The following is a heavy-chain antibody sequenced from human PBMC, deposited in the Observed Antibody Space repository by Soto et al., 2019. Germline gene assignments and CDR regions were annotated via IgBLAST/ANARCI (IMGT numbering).Heavy chain of an antibody. CDR3: ARVGGPGIAAAGPFGMDV. J-gene: IGHJ6*02. CDR1: GYTFTSYD. CDR2: MNPNSGNT. D-gene: IGHD6-13*01. Sequence: GASVKVSCKASGYTFTSYDINWVRQATGQGLEWMGWMNPNSGNTGYAQKFQGRVTMTRNTSIGTAYMELSSLRSEDTAVYYCARVGGPGIAAAGPFGMDVWGQGTTVTVSS. V-gene: IGHV1-8*01.